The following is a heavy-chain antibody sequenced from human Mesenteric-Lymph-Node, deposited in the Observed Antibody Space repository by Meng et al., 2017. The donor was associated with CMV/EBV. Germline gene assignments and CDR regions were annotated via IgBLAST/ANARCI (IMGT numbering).Heavy chain of an antibody. D-gene: IGHD3-3*01. CDR3: ARDLRFLEWSPHYWYYDL. Sequence: SETLSLTCSVSSDSVSSGHYYWSWIRQPPGKGLEWIGYVYHSGSANYNPSLKNRVTISISTAKNDFSLRLTSVTAADTAMYYCARDLRFLEWSPHYWYYDLWGRGILVTVSS. V-gene: IGHV4-61*03. CDR1: SDSVSSGHYY. J-gene: IGHJ2*01. CDR2: VYHSGSA.